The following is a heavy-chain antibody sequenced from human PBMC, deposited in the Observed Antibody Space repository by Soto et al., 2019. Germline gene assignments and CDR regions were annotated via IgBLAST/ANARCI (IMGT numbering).Heavy chain of an antibody. CDR1: GGTFSSYT. D-gene: IGHD3-10*01. J-gene: IGHJ6*02. V-gene: IGHV1-69*02. Sequence: QVQLVQSGAEVKKPGSSVKVSCKASGGTFSSYTISWVRQAPGQGLEWMGRIIPILGIANYAQKLQGRVTITADKSTSTAYMELSSLRSEDTDVYYCARVHGYYMRSGSRERYYGMDVWGQGTTVTVSS. CDR2: IIPILGIA. CDR3: ARVHGYYMRSGSRERYYGMDV.